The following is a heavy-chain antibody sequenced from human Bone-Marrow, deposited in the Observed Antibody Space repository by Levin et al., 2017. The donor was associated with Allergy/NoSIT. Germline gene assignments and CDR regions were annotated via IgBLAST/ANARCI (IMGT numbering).Heavy chain of an antibody. CDR1: GGSISSFY. CDR3: AREVGSGWKYFDN. Sequence: SCIVSGGSISSFYWSWIRQSPGKGLEWIGNIHFSGSFDYNPSLKSRVTISVDTSKNQVSLKLKSVTAADTAVYYCAREVGSGWKYFDNWGQGTLVAVSS. CDR2: IHFSGSF. J-gene: IGHJ4*02. V-gene: IGHV4-59*01. D-gene: IGHD6-19*01.